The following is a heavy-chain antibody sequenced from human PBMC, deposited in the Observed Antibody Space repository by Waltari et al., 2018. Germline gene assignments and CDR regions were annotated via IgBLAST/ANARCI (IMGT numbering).Heavy chain of an antibody. CDR3: VKETAYGYYFDN. Sequence: EVQLLESGGGLIPPGGSLTLSCAASGLPFNNYAMNWIRQAPGKGLEWVSVIYSGGGAYYADSVKGRFTISRDNSKNTLYLQMSSLRLEDTAVYYCVKETAYGYYFDNWGQGTLVSVSS. J-gene: IGHJ4*02. V-gene: IGHV3-23*03. D-gene: IGHD3-10*01. CDR1: GLPFNNYA. CDR2: IYSGGGA.